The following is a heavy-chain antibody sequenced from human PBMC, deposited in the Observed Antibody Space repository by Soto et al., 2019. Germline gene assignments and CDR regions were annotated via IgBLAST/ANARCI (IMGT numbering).Heavy chain of an antibody. J-gene: IGHJ4*02. CDR2: ISSTSSFT. CDR1: GFTFSDSY. D-gene: IGHD5-12*01. V-gene: IGHV3-11*06. Sequence: QVQLVESGGGLDKPGGSLRLSCVASGFTFSDSYMSWVRQAPGKGLEWVSYISSTSSFTDYAESVKGRFIISRDNAKNSLFLQMNSLRAEDTALYYCARRHGYNYFDFWGQGTLVSVSS. CDR3: ARRHGYNYFDF.